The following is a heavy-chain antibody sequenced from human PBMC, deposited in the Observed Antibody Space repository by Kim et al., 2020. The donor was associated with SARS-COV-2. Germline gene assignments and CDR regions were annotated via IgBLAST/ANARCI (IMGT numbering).Heavy chain of an antibody. CDR1: GFTFSSYS. D-gene: IGHD5-18*01. J-gene: IGHJ5*02. CDR2: ISSSSSYI. CDR3: ARDRVDTAMVSGYSYGLFDP. V-gene: IGHV3-21*01. Sequence: GGSLRLSCAASGFTFSSYSMNWVRQAPGKGLEWVSSISSSSSYIYYADSVKGRFTISRDNAKNSLYLQMNSLRAEDTAVYYCARDRVDTAMVSGYSYGLFDPWGQGTLVTVSS.